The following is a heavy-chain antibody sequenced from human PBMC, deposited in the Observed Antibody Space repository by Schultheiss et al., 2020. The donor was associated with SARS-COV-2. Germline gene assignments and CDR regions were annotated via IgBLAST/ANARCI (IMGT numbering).Heavy chain of an antibody. CDR2: INWDSGII. J-gene: IGHJ4*02. Sequence: GGSLRLSCAASGFTFDDYAMHWVRQAPGKGLEWVSGINWDSGIIGYADSGKGRFTISRDNAKNSLYLQMNSLRAEDTAFYYCAKEVGRFGSSRVFDYWGQGTLVTVSS. CDR1: GFTFDDYA. D-gene: IGHD6-13*01. V-gene: IGHV3-9*01. CDR3: AKEVGRFGSSRVFDY.